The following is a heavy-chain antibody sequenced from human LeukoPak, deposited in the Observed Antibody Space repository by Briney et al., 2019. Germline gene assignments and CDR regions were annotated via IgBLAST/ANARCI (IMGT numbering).Heavy chain of an antibody. CDR3: AKDFLGYYGSGSYYVQRFFDY. Sequence: GGSLRLSCAASGFTFSSYGMSWVRQAPGKGLEWVSAISGSGGSTYYADSVKGRFTISRDNSKNTLYLQMNSLRAEDTAVYHCAKDFLGYYGSGSYYVQRFFDYWGQGTLVTVSS. CDR1: GFTFSSYG. V-gene: IGHV3-23*01. J-gene: IGHJ4*02. D-gene: IGHD3-10*01. CDR2: ISGSGGST.